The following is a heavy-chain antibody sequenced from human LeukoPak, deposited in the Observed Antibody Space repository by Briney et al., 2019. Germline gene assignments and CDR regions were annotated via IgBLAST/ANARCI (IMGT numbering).Heavy chain of an antibody. J-gene: IGHJ4*02. CDR1: GATFSSYA. Sequence: GSSVKVSCKASGATFSSYAISWVRQAPGQGLEWMGGITPIFGTTKYARKFQGRVTITADGSTGTSYMEVSSLRSGDTAVYYCARGELSDYVGYYFDYWGQGTLVTVSS. CDR3: ARGELSDYVGYYFDY. V-gene: IGHV1-69*01. CDR2: ITPIFGTT. D-gene: IGHD4-23*01.